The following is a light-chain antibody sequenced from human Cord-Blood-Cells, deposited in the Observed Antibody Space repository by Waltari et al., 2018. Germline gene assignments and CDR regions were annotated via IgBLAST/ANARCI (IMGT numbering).Light chain of an antibody. CDR3: SSYTSSSRV. Sequence: QSALTQPASVSGSPGQSITISCTGTSSDVGGYNYVSWYQQPPGKAPNLMIYDVSNRPSGVSNRFSGSKPGNTASLTISGLQAEDEADYYCSSYTSSSRVFGGGTKLTVL. J-gene: IGLJ3*02. CDR2: DVS. CDR1: SSDVGGYNY. V-gene: IGLV2-14*01.